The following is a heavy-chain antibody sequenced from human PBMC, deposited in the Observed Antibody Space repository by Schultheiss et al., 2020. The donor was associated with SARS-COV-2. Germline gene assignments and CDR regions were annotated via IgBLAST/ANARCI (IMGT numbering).Heavy chain of an antibody. Sequence: GGSLRLSCAASGFTFDDYAMHWVRQAPGKGLEWVSAISGSGGSTYYADSVKGRFTISRDNSKNTLYLQMNSLRAEDTAVYYCARASPYFDYWGQGALVTVLL. V-gene: IGHV3-23*01. CDR1: GFTFDDYA. CDR3: ARASPYFDY. J-gene: IGHJ4*02. CDR2: ISGSGGST.